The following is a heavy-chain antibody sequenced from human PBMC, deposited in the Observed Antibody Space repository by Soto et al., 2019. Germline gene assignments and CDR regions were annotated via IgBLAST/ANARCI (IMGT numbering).Heavy chain of an antibody. Sequence: QVQLVESGGGVVQPGRSLRLSCAASGFTLSSYGMHWVRQAPGKGLEWVAAISYDGRDKFYRDSVKGRFAISRDSSKNTLYLQMNSLRVEDTAVYYCAKGGSWSGHNWGQGTLVTVSS. D-gene: IGHD3-3*01. J-gene: IGHJ4*02. CDR2: ISYDGRDK. CDR1: GFTLSSYG. V-gene: IGHV3-30*18. CDR3: AKGGSWSGHN.